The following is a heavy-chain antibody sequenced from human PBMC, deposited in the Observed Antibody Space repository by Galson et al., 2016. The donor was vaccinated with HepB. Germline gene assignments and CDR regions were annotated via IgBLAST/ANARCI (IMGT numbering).Heavy chain of an antibody. J-gene: IGHJ4*02. V-gene: IGHV3-21*01. CDR3: ARAIAVAVVDY. Sequence: PGKGLEWVSSISRSSNFIYYADSVKGRFTISRDNAKNSLYLQMNSLRAEDTAVYYCARAIAVAVVDYWGQGTLVTVSS. D-gene: IGHD6-19*01. CDR2: ISRSSNFI.